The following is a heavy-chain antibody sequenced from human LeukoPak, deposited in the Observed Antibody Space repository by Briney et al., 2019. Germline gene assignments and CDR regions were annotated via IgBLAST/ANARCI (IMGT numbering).Heavy chain of an antibody. Sequence: ASVKVSCKASGYTFTSYDINWVRQATGQGLEWMGWMNPNSGNTGYAQKFQGRVTITRNTSISTAYMELSSLRSEDTAVYYCATRAAAALGPNWFDPWGQGTLVTVSS. CDR2: MNPNSGNT. CDR1: GYTFTSYD. J-gene: IGHJ5*02. CDR3: ATRAAAALGPNWFDP. D-gene: IGHD6-13*01. V-gene: IGHV1-8*03.